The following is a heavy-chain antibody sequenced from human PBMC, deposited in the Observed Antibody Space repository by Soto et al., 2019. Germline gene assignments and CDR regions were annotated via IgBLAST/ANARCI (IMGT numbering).Heavy chain of an antibody. CDR3: AKTRQSRYCSGGSCYGYFDY. J-gene: IGHJ4*02. D-gene: IGHD2-15*01. V-gene: IGHV3-30*18. Sequence: QVQLVESGGGVIQPGRSLRLSCAASGFTFSSYGMHWVRQAPGKGLEWVAVISYDRSNKYYADSVKGRFTISRDNSKNTLYLQMNSLRAEDTAVYYCAKTRQSRYCSGGSCYGYFDYWGQGTLVTVSS. CDR2: ISYDRSNK. CDR1: GFTFSSYG.